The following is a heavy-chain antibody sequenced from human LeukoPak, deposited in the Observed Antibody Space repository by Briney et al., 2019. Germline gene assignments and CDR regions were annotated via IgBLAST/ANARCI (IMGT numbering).Heavy chain of an antibody. CDR2: IYYSGST. CDR1: GGSISSGGYS. J-gene: IGHJ4*02. Sequence: SETLSLTCAVSGGSISSGGYSWSWIRQPPGKGLEWIGYIYYSGSTNYNPSLKSRVTIAVDTSKNQFSLRLNSVTAADTAVYYCAMAYSSSWYYFDYWGQGTLVTVSS. CDR3: AMAYSSSWYYFDY. D-gene: IGHD6-13*01. V-gene: IGHV4-61*08.